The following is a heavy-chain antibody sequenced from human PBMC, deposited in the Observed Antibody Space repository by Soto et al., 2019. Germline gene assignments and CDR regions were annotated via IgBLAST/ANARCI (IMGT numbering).Heavy chain of an antibody. D-gene: IGHD4-17*01. J-gene: IGHJ6*02. CDR2: VSGSGGST. CDR1: GFAFSIYA. CDR3: AKCDGDYRYYYYGMDV. Sequence: GGSLRLSCAASGFAFSIYAMSWVRQAPGKGLEWVASVSGSGGSTYSADSVKGRFTISRDNSKIMVYLQMNSLRAEDSAIYYCAKCDGDYRYYYYGMDVWGQGTTVTVSS. V-gene: IGHV3-23*01.